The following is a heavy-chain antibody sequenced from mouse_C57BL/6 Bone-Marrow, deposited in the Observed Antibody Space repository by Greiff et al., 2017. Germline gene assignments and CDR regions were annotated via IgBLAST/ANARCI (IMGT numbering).Heavy chain of an antibody. CDR1: GYTFTDYY. V-gene: IGHV1-76*01. Sequence: VQLQQSGAELVRPGASVKLSCKASGYTFTDYYINWVKQRPGQGLEWIARIYPGSGNPYYNEKFKGKATLTAEKSSSTAYMQLSSLTSEDSAVYFCARWGMGGNYFDYWGQGTTLTVSS. CDR3: ARWGMGGNYFDY. CDR2: IYPGSGNP. D-gene: IGHD2-3*01. J-gene: IGHJ2*01.